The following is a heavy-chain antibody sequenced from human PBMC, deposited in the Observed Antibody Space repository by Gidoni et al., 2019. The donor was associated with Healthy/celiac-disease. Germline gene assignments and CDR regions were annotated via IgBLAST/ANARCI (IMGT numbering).Heavy chain of an antibody. CDR1: GGSISSGGYY. J-gene: IGHJ4*02. D-gene: IGHD1-26*01. V-gene: IGHV4-31*03. Sequence: QVQLQESGPGLVKPSQTLSLTCTVPGGSISSGGYYWSWIRQHPGKGLEWIGYIYYSGNTYNSPSLKSRVNISVDTSKNKFSLRLSSVTAADTAVYYCAGSSKGWDFDYWGQGTLVTVSS. CDR3: AGSSKGWDFDY. CDR2: IYYSGNT.